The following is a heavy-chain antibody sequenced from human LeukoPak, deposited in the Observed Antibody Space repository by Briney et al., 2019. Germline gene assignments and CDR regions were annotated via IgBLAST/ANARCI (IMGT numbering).Heavy chain of an antibody. D-gene: IGHD3-3*01. CDR1: GGSISSSSYY. Sequence: SETLSLTCTVSGGSISSSSYYWGWLRQPPGTGLEWIGSIYYSGSTYYNPSLKSRVTISVDTSKNQFSLKLSSVTAADTAVYYCVEEWPSFDYWGQGTLVTVSS. CDR3: VEEWPSFDY. CDR2: IYYSGST. J-gene: IGHJ4*02. V-gene: IGHV4-39*01.